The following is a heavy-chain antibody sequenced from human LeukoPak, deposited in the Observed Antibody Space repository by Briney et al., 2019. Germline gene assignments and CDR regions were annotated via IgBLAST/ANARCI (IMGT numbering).Heavy chain of an antibody. J-gene: IGHJ4*02. CDR1: GFTFSSYW. V-gene: IGHV3-7*01. Sequence: GGSLRLSCAASGFTFSSYWMSWVRQAPGEGLEWVANIKQDGREKYYVDSVKGRFTISRDNAKNSLYLQMNSLRAEDTAVYYCARDLWYSGYDFDYWGQGTLVTVSS. D-gene: IGHD5-12*01. CDR3: ARDLWYSGYDFDY. CDR2: IKQDGREK.